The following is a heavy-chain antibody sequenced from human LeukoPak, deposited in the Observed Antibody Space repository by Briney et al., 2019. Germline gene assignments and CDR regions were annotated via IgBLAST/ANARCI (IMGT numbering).Heavy chain of an antibody. D-gene: IGHD2/OR15-2a*01. CDR2: ISGSGGTT. CDR1: GFTFSNYW. Sequence: PGGSLRLSCAASGFTFSNYWMIWVRQAPGKGLEWVSAISGSGGTTYYADSVKGRFTISRDNSKNTLHLQMNSLRAEDTAVYYCARDWFHAIDYWGQGTLVTVSS. J-gene: IGHJ4*02. CDR3: ARDWFHAIDY. V-gene: IGHV3-23*01.